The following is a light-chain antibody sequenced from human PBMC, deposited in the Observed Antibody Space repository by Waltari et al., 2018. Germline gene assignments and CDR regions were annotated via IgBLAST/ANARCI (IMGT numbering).Light chain of an antibody. CDR3: QQFDNLPLT. CDR1: QDISNY. CDR2: DAS. J-gene: IGKJ4*01. Sequence: DIQMTQSPSSLSASVGERVTITCQARQDISNYLNWSQQKPGKAPKLLIYDASNLETGVPSRFSGSGSGTDFTFTISSLQPEDIATYYCQQFDNLPLTFGGGTKVEIK. V-gene: IGKV1-33*01.